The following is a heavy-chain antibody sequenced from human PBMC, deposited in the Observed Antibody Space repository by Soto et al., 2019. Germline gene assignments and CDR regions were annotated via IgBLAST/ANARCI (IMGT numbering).Heavy chain of an antibody. CDR3: ARSLRYCIGGSCYPPPYYFVY. D-gene: IGHD2-15*01. CDR1: GFTFSTYN. Sequence: EVQLVESGGGLVKPGGSLRVSCAASGFTFSTYNMNWVRQAPGKGLEWVSSISSTSSFIYYADSVKGRFTISRDNAKNPMSLHLGGLRAEDSAVYYGARSLRYCIGGSCYPPPYYFVYWGQGTLVTVPS. V-gene: IGHV3-21*01. J-gene: IGHJ4*02. CDR2: ISSTSSFI.